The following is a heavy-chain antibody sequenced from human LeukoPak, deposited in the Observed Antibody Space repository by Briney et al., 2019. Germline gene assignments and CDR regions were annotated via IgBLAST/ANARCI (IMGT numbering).Heavy chain of an antibody. V-gene: IGHV3-33*08. CDR3: ARDLLYGDYVGDY. D-gene: IGHD4-17*01. CDR2: IWYDGSNK. Sequence: PGGSLRLSCATSGFTFSSYSMNWVRQAPGKGLEWVAVIWYDGSNKYYADSVKGRFTISRDNSKNTLYLQMNSLRAEDTAVYYCARDLLYGDYVGDYWGQGTLVTVSS. CDR1: GFTFSSYS. J-gene: IGHJ4*02.